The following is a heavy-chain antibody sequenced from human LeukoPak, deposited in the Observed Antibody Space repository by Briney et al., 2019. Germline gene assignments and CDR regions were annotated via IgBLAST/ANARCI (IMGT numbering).Heavy chain of an antibody. CDR1: GFTFSSYA. Sequence: GGSLRLSCAASGFTFSSYAMHWVRQAPGKGLEWVAVISYDGSNKYYADSVKGRFTISRDNSKNTLYLQMNSLRAEDTAVYYCARVVRFGYSSSGWFDPWGQGTLVTVSS. D-gene: IGHD6-6*01. CDR3: ARVVRFGYSSSGWFDP. CDR2: ISYDGSNK. J-gene: IGHJ5*02. V-gene: IGHV3-30-3*01.